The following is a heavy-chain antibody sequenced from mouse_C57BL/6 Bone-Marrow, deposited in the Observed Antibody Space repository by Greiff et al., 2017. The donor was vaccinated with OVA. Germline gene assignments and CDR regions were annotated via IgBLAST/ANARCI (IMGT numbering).Heavy chain of an antibody. V-gene: IGHV5-2*01. CDR3: ERHDSSGDFYYAMDY. J-gene: IGHJ4*01. Sequence: EVKLMESGGGLVQPGESLTLSCESNEYEFPSHDMSWVRKTPEKRLELVAAINSDGGSTYYPDTMERRFIISRDNTKKDRYLQRRSLRSEDTALDYGERHDSSGDFYYAMDYWGQGTSVTVSS. CDR1: EYEFPSHD. D-gene: IGHD3-2*02. CDR2: INSDGGST.